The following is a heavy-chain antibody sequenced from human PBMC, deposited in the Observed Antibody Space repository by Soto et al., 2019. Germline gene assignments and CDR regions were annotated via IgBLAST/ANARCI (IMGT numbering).Heavy chain of an antibody. J-gene: IGHJ4*02. D-gene: IGHD5-18*01. V-gene: IGHV4-39*01. CDR3: ARHRYSYGVYYFDY. CDR1: GGSISSSRCH. CDR2: IKYSGTT. Sequence: SSETLSLTCTVSGGSISSSRCHWGWIRQPPGKGLEWIANIKYSGTTNYNPSLKSRVTISVDTSKNQFSLKLSSVTAADTAVYYCARHRYSYGVYYFDYWGQGTLVTVSS.